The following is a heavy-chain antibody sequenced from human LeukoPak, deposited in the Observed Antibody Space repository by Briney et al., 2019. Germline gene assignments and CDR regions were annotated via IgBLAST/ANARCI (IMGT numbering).Heavy chain of an antibody. CDR2: IYYSGST. CDR3: TRGRTYDFWSGSELFDY. D-gene: IGHD3-3*01. J-gene: IGHJ4*02. Sequence: SQTLSLTCTVSGGSISSGGYYWSWIRQPPGKGLEWIGYIYYSGSTYYNPSLKSRVTISVDTSKNQFSLKLSSVTAADTAVYYCTRGRTYDFWSGSELFDYWGQGTLVTVSS. V-gene: IGHV4-30-4*01. CDR1: GGSISSGGYY.